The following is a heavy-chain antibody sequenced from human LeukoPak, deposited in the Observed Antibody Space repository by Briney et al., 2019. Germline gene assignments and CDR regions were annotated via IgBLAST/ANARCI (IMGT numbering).Heavy chain of an antibody. Sequence: PSETLSLTCTVSGGSISPYYWSWFRQPPGKGLEWISYIFYSGSTNYNPSLRSRVTISVDTSKNQFSLRLSSVTAADTAVYYCARHTDWFDPWGQGTLVTVSS. CDR1: GGSISPYY. CDR3: ARHTDWFDP. J-gene: IGHJ5*02. V-gene: IGHV4-59*08. CDR2: IFYSGST.